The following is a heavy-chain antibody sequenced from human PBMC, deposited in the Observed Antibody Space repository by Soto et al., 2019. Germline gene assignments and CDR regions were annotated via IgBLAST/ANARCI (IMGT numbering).Heavy chain of an antibody. Sequence: LQLQESGPGVVKPSETLSLACSVSGGSIRSNDYFWGWVRQPPGKGLEWIASIYSNGGTYDSPSRKSRATVSIETSQHQFFLTVRSVTAADTAVYYCASFLVGATARNAFDSSGQGTLGTISS. CDR3: ASFLVGATARNAFDS. V-gene: IGHV4-39*01. CDR1: GGSIRSNDYF. CDR2: IYSNGGT. J-gene: IGHJ4*02. D-gene: IGHD2-8*02.